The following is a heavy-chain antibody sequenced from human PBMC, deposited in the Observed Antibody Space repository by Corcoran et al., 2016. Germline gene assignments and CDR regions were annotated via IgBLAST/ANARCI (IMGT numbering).Heavy chain of an antibody. J-gene: IGHJ6*02. CDR3: ASQRGYSYGYPYYYYGMDV. CDR2: ITHSGST. Sequence: QVQLQQGGAGLLKPSETLSLTCAVYGGSFSGYYWSWIRQPPGKGLEWIGEITHSGSTNYNPSLKSRVTISVDTYKNQFSLKLSSVTAADTAVYYCASQRGYSYGYPYYYYGMDVWGQGTTVTVSS. V-gene: IGHV4-34*01. CDR1: GGSFSGYY. D-gene: IGHD5-18*01.